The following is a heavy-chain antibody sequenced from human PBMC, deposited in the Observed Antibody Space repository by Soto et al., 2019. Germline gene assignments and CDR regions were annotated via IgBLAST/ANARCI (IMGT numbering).Heavy chain of an antibody. CDR3: ARVAMENYHDMWSGSTSSALDV. Sequence: SETLSLTCKVSGGSMRGYSWSWIRQTPGEGLEWIGYVSHSGRTDYSPSLKNRVTISLDMSKNHFALHVDSVDPADTAVYYCARVAMENYHDMWSGSTSSALDVWGQGTTVNVFS. CDR2: VSHSGRT. V-gene: IGHV4-59*13. CDR1: GGSMRGYS. D-gene: IGHD3-3*01. J-gene: IGHJ6*02.